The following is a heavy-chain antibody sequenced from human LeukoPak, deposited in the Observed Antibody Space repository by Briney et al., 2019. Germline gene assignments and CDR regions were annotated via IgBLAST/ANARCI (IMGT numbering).Heavy chain of an antibody. V-gene: IGHV3-15*01. CDR2: IKSKTDGGTT. CDR3: TTNPRYYYDSSGYYYED. J-gene: IGHJ4*02. Sequence: PGGSLRLSRAASGFTFSNAWMSWVRQAPGKGLEWVGRIKSKTDGGTTDYAAPVKGRFTISRDDSKNTLYLQMNSLKTEDTAVYYCTTNPRYYYDSSGYYYEDWGQGTLVTVCS. CDR1: GFTFSNAW. D-gene: IGHD3-22*01.